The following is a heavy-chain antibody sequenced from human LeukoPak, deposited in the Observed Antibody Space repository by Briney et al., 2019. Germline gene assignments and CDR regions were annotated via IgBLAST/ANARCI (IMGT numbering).Heavy chain of an antibody. CDR2: ISTGGGSM. Sequence: GGSLRLSCTVSGFTVSSNSMSWVRQAPGKGLEWVSYISTGGGSMYYADSVKGRFTISRDNAKNSLYLQMNSLRAEDTAVYYCVRDPGGPWGQGTLVTVSS. V-gene: IGHV3-11*04. J-gene: IGHJ5*02. D-gene: IGHD3-10*01. CDR1: GFTVSSNS. CDR3: VRDPGGP.